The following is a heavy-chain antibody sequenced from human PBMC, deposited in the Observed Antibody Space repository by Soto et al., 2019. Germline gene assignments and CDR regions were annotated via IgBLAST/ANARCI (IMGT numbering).Heavy chain of an antibody. V-gene: IGHV2-5*02. CDR3: AHRPMIVVAEGFDY. CDR1: GFSLSTSGVG. Sequence: QITLKESGPTLVKPTQTLTLTCTFSGFSLSTSGVGVGWIRQPPGKALEWLALIYWDDDKRYSPSLKSRLTITKDTSKNQVVLTMTNMDPVDTATYYCAHRPMIVVAEGFDYWGQGTLVTVSS. D-gene: IGHD3-22*01. J-gene: IGHJ4*02. CDR2: IYWDDDK.